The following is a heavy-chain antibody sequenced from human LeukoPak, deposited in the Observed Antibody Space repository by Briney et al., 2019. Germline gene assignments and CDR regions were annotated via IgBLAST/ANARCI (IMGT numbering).Heavy chain of an antibody. D-gene: IGHD2-8*01. CDR2: INHSGST. J-gene: IGHJ4*02. CDR1: GGSFSGYY. CDR3: ARGQILINY. Sequence: KSSETLSLTCAVYGGSFSGYYWSWIRQPPGKGLEWIGEINHSGSTNYNPSLKSRVTISVDTSKNQFSLKLNSVTAAGTAVYYCARGQILINYWGQGTLVTVSS. V-gene: IGHV4-34*01.